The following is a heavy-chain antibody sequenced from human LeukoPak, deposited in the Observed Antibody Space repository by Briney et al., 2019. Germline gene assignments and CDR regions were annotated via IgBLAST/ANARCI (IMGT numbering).Heavy chain of an antibody. Sequence: PGGSLRLSCAASGFTFNNYAMYWVRQAPGKGLEWVSSISGGGETTYYADSAKGRFTISRDNSQNTLYLQMNSLRAEDTAVYYCARDYADYVGYFFFDYWGQGTPVTVSS. CDR2: ISGGGETT. V-gene: IGHV3-23*01. J-gene: IGHJ4*02. D-gene: IGHD4-17*01. CDR1: GFTFNNYA. CDR3: ARDYADYVGYFFFDY.